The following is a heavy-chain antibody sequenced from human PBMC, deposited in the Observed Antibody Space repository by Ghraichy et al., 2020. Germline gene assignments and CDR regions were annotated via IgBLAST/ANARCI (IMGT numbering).Heavy chain of an antibody. Sequence: GGSLRLSCAASGFTFSSYAMSWVRQAPGKGLEWVSAISGSGGSTYYADSVKGRFTISRDNSKNTLYLQMNSLRAEDTAVYYCAKTRPPTLDYGDYRRYLDYWGQGTLVTVSS. CDR1: GFTFSSYA. J-gene: IGHJ4*02. D-gene: IGHD4-17*01. CDR3: AKTRPPTLDYGDYRRYLDY. V-gene: IGHV3-23*01. CDR2: ISGSGGST.